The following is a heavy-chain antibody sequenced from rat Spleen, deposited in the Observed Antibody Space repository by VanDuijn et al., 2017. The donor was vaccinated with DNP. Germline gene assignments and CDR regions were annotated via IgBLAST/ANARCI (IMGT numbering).Heavy chain of an antibody. V-gene: IGHV5-46*01. CDR3: ARRWEEDYFDY. CDR1: GFTFSSFP. D-gene: IGHD5-1*01. J-gene: IGHJ2*01. CDR2: ISIGGGNT. Sequence: EVQLVESGGGLVQPGRSMKLSCAASGFTFSSFPMAWVRQAPTKGLEWVATISIGGGNTYYRDSVKGRFTISRDKPKSTLYLQRDSLRSDDTATYYCARRWEEDYFDYWGQGVMVTVSS.